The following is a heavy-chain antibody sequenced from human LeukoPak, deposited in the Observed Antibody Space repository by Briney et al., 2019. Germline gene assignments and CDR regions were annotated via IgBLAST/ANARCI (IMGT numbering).Heavy chain of an antibody. Sequence: GASVKVSCKASGGTFSSYAISWVRQAPGQGLEWMGRIIPILGIANYAQKFQGRVTTTADKSTSTAYMELSSLRSEDTAVYYCARPSEGYSYDPVISFDYWGQGTLVTVSS. CDR1: GGTFSSYA. CDR2: IIPILGIA. J-gene: IGHJ4*02. CDR3: ARPSEGYSYDPVISFDY. D-gene: IGHD5-18*01. V-gene: IGHV1-69*04.